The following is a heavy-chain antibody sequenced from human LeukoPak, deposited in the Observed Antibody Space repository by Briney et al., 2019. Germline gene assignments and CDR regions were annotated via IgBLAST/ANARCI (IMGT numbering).Heavy chain of an antibody. V-gene: IGHV1-2*02. J-gene: IGHJ4*02. CDR2: INPNSGAT. Sequence: ASVKVSCKASGYSFSGYYIHWLRQAPGQGLEWMGWINPNSGATNYAQKFRGTVTMTRDTSTSTAYMELTRLKSDDTGVYYCARDQYYFDTTPYYGIDSWGQGTLVTVSA. D-gene: IGHD3-22*01. CDR1: GYSFSGYY. CDR3: ARDQYYFDTTPYYGIDS.